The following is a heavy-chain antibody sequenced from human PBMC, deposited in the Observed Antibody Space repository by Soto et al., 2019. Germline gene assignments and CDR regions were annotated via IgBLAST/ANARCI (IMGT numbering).Heavy chain of an antibody. V-gene: IGHV2-5*01. CDR3: AHTWGLPFDY. J-gene: IGHJ4*02. CDR2: IYWNDDK. CDR1: GFSLRTTGVG. D-gene: IGHD3-16*01. Sequence: QITLKESGPTLVKPTQTLTLTCTYSGFSLRTTGVGVGWIRQPPGKALEWLGIIYWNDDKRYSPSLKSRFTLTIDNSKSQVVLTMTNIDPVDTGTYYCAHTWGLPFDYWGQGTLVIVSS.